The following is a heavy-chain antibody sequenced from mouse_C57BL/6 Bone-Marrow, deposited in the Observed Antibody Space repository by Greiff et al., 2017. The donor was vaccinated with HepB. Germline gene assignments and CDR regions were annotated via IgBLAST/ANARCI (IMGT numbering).Heavy chain of an antibody. V-gene: IGHV14-4*01. J-gene: IGHJ2*01. CDR2: IDPENGDT. CDR3: TTEGDYVDY. Sequence: VHVKQSGAELVRPGASVKLSCTASGFNIKDDYMHWVKQRPEQGLEWIGWIDPENGDTEYASKFQGKATITADTSSNTAYLQLSSLTSEDTAVYYCTTEGDYVDYWGQGTTLTVSS. CDR1: GFNIKDDY.